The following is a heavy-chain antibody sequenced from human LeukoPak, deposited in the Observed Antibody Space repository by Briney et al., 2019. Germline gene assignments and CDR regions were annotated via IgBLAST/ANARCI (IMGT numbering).Heavy chain of an antibody. CDR1: GGSISSYY. CDR3: ARTTYYYDSSGYYYEYYFDY. CDR2: IYTSGST. Sequence: SETLSLTCTVSGGSISSYYWSWIRQPPGKGLEWIGYIYTSGSTNYNPSLKSRVTISVDTSKNQFSLKLSSVTAADRAVYYCARTTYYYDSSGYYYEYYFDYWGQGTLVTVSS. V-gene: IGHV4-4*09. J-gene: IGHJ4*02. D-gene: IGHD3-22*01.